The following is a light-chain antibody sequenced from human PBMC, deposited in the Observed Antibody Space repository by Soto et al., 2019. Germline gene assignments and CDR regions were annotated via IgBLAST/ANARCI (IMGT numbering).Light chain of an antibody. Sequence: EIQMTQSPSSLSASVGGRVIITCRASQTISSHLNWYQQKPGKAPNLLVYAASSLQSGVPSRFTGSGSGTDCNLTISSLQPEDFATYFCQQSYTTPITFSQGTRLEIK. CDR2: AAS. CDR3: QQSYTTPIT. J-gene: IGKJ5*01. CDR1: QTISSH. V-gene: IGKV1-39*01.